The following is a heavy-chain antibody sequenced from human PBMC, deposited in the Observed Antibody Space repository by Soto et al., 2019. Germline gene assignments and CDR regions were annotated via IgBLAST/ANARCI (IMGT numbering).Heavy chain of an antibody. CDR1: GYTFSNYW. V-gene: IGHV5-51*01. D-gene: IGHD5-12*01. Sequence: GESLKISCKGSGYTFSNYWIGWARQMPGKGLEWMGIIYAGDSDTRYSPSFQGQVIISVDKSINTAYLQWSSLKASDTAMYYCARHGLHGYGDSWGQGTLVTVS. CDR2: IYAGDSDT. J-gene: IGHJ5*02. CDR3: ARHGLHGYGDS.